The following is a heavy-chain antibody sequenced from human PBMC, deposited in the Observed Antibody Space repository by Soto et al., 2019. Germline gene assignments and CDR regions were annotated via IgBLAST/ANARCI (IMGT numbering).Heavy chain of an antibody. D-gene: IGHD3-22*01. V-gene: IGHV3-23*01. CDR1: EFDFIWYP. CDR3: ATLVVVARYDAFDI. J-gene: IGHJ3*02. Sequence: VGALRLSCAASEFDFIWYPMSWVRRAKGKGLEWVSAISGSGGSTYYADSVKGRFTISRDNSKNTLYLQMNSLRAEDTAVYYCATLVVVARYDAFDIWVQGTIVPV. CDR2: ISGSGGST.